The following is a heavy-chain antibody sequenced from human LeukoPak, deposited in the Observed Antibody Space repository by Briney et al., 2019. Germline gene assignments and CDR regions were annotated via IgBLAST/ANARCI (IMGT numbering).Heavy chain of an antibody. CDR3: ARWITTYLFDP. Sequence: SETLSLTCTVSGGSISSSSYYWGWIRQPPGKGLEWIGSIYYGGSTYYNPSLKSRVTISVDTSKNQFSLKLSSVTAADTAVYYCARWITTYLFDPWGQGTLVTVSS. CDR2: IYYGGST. CDR1: GGSISSSSYY. D-gene: IGHD3-22*01. V-gene: IGHV4-39*01. J-gene: IGHJ5*02.